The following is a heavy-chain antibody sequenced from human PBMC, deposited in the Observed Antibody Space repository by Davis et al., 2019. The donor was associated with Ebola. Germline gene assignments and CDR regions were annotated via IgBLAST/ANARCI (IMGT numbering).Heavy chain of an antibody. D-gene: IGHD6-6*01. Sequence: GESLKISCAASGFTFDDYAMNWVRQAPGKGLEWVSSISSSSSYIYYADSVKGRFTISRDNAKNSLYLQMNSLRAEDTAVYYCARDRGYSNSAYFDYWGQGTLVTVSS. V-gene: IGHV3-21*01. J-gene: IGHJ4*02. CDR3: ARDRGYSNSAYFDY. CDR2: ISSSSSYI. CDR1: GFTFDDYA.